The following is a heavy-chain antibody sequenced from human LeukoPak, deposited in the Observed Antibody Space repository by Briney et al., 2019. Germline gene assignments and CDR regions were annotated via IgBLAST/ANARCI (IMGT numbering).Heavy chain of an antibody. CDR1: GGSFSGYY. Sequence: SETLSLTCAVYGGSFSGYYWSWIRQPPGKGLEWIGEINHSGSTNYNPSLKSRVTISVDTSKNQFSLKLSSVTAADTAVYYCARFARANDAFDIWGQGTMVTVSS. CDR2: INHSGST. J-gene: IGHJ3*02. V-gene: IGHV4-34*01. CDR3: ARFARANDAFDI.